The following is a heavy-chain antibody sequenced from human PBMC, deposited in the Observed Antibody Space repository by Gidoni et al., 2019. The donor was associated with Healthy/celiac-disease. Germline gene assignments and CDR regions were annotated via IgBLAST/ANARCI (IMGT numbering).Heavy chain of an antibody. V-gene: IGHV3-21*01. D-gene: IGHD3-10*01. CDR2: ISSSSSYI. CDR1: GFTFSSYS. CDR3: AREPGSYYTPKYYYYGMDV. Sequence: EVQLVESGGGLVKPGGSLRLSCAASGFTFSSYSMNWVRQAPGKGLEWVSSISSSSSYIYYADSVKGRFTISRDNAKNSLYLQMNSLRAEDTAVYYCAREPGSYYTPKYYYYGMDVWGQGTTVTVSS. J-gene: IGHJ6*02.